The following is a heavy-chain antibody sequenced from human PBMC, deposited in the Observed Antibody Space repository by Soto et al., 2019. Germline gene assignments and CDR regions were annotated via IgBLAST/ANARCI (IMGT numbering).Heavy chain of an antibody. CDR3: LLELDPIDYYYMDV. Sequence: GGSLRLSCAASGFTFSSYWMHWVRQAPGKGLVWVSRINSDGSSTSYADSVKGRFTISRDNAKNTLYLQMNSLRAEDTAVYYCLLELDPIDYYYMDVWGKGTTVTVSS. V-gene: IGHV3-74*01. D-gene: IGHD1-26*01. CDR2: INSDGSST. CDR1: GFTFSSYW. J-gene: IGHJ6*03.